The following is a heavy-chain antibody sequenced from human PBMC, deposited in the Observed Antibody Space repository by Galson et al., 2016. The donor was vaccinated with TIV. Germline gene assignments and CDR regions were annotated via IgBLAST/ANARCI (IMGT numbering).Heavy chain of an antibody. V-gene: IGHV1-3*01. Sequence: SVKVSCKASGYTFTSYTMHWVRQAPGQRLEWMGWINVYNGNTRYSQKFRDRVTITRGTSATTAYMETYMELSSLTSEDTAVYYCVRARVKHFDFWGQGTLVTVSS. CDR3: VRARVKHFDF. CDR2: INVYNGNT. J-gene: IGHJ4*02. CDR1: GYTFTSYT.